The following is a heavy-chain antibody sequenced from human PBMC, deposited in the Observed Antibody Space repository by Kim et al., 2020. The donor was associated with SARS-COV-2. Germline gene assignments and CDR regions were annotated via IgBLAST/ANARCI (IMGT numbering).Heavy chain of an antibody. CDR1: GYTFTSYA. J-gene: IGHJ6*02. CDR2: INTNTGNP. V-gene: IGHV7-4-1*02. Sequence: ASVKVSCKASGYTFTSYAMNWVRQAPGQGLEWMGWINTNTGNPTYAQGFTGRFVFSLDTSVSTAYLQISSLKAEDTAVYYCARTSRPYYYYGMDVWGQGTTVTVSS. CDR3: ARTSRPYYYYGMDV.